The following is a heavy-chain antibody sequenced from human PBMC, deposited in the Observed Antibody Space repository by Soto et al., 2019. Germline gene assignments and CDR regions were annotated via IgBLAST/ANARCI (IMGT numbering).Heavy chain of an antibody. CDR3: ARHRPAASRYAYYHYMDV. CDR1: GGSVSSAGYF. CDR2: VYFSGDS. J-gene: IGHJ6*03. V-gene: IGHV4-39*01. D-gene: IGHD3-9*01. Sequence: QLQLEESGPGLVKPSETLSLICTVSGGSVSSAGYFWGWIRQPPGKGLEWLGCVYFSGDSYYNPSLKSRVATSVDTSKSQFSLNLTSATAADTAVYYCARHRPAASRYAYYHYMDVWGKGTTVTVSS.